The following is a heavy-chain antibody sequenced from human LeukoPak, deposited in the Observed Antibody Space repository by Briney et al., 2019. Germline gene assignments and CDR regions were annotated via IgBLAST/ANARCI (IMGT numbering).Heavy chain of an antibody. CDR2: ISGSGGST. D-gene: IGHD3-10*02. Sequence: PGGSLRLSCAASGFTFSSYSMSWVRQAPGKGLEWVSAISGSGGSTYYADSVKGRFTISRDNSKNTLYLQMNSLRAEDTVVYYCAKNPRSRHVRGVRSSEYWGQGALVTVSS. J-gene: IGHJ4*02. CDR1: GFTFSSYS. V-gene: IGHV3-23*01. CDR3: AKNPRSRHVRGVRSSEY.